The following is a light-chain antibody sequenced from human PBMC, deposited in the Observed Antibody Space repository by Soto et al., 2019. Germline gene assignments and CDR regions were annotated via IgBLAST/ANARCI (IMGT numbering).Light chain of an antibody. Sequence: DIQMTQSPASVPASVGDRVTITCRAGQHISTYLVWYQQKPGEAPKLLIFAASSLQSGVPSRFSGSRSGPDFTLTISSLQPEDFATYYCQQSYSSPPTFGQGTKVDIK. CDR1: QHISTY. CDR3: QQSYSSPPT. CDR2: AAS. J-gene: IGKJ1*01. V-gene: IGKV1-39*01.